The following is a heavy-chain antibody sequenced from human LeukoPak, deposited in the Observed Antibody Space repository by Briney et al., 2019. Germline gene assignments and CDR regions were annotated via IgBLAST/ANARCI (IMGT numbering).Heavy chain of an antibody. J-gene: IGHJ4*02. D-gene: IGHD2-8*01. CDR1: GFTFSPSW. CDR3: GRRRGMGSLDY. Sequence: GGSLRLSCAASGFTFSPSWMHWVRQGPGKGLEWVSRIKGDGTYKNYADSVRGRFTISRDNAKNTLSLQMNSLRAEDTAVYYCGRRRGMGSLDYWGQGTLVTVSS. CDR2: IKGDGTYK. V-gene: IGHV3-74*01.